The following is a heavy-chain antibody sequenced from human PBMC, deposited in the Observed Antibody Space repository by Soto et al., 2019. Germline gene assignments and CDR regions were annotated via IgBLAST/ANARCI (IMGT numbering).Heavy chain of an antibody. CDR1: GFTFSNYV. Sequence: EVQLLESGGGLVQPGGSLSLSCAVSGFTFSNYVMSWVRQAPGKGLEWVSFISGGGSTTYYADSVKGRFTISRDNSKNTLYLQMNSLSAEDTAVYYCAKDKKREGMIVVVMTSGFDFWGQGTLVSVSS. V-gene: IGHV3-23*01. D-gene: IGHD3-22*01. CDR2: ISGGGSTT. J-gene: IGHJ4*02. CDR3: AKDKKREGMIVVVMTSGFDF.